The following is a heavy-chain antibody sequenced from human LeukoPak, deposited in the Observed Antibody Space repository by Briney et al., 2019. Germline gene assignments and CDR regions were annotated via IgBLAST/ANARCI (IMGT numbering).Heavy chain of an antibody. CDR3: AREGGFYRPLDY. V-gene: IGHV4-4*02. Sequence: PSETLSLTCGVSGGSISSTNWWTWVRQPPGKGLEWIGEAHLDGRTNYNPSLESRLTMSVDFSENHISLKLTSVTAADTAVYYCAREGGFYRPLDYSGQGTLVTVSS. CDR2: AHLDGRT. D-gene: IGHD3-3*01. J-gene: IGHJ4*02. CDR1: GGSISSTNW.